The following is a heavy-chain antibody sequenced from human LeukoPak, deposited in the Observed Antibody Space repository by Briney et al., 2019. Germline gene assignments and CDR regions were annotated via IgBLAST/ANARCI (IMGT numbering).Heavy chain of an antibody. D-gene: IGHD2-8*01. Sequence: RGSLRLSCAASGFTFSSYSMNWVRQAPGKGLEWVSSISSSSSYIYYADSVKGLFTISRDNAKNSLYLQMNSLRAEDTAVYYCARASSDLVLDYWGQGALVTVSS. CDR3: ARASSDLVLDY. CDR1: GFTFSSYS. CDR2: ISSSSSYI. V-gene: IGHV3-21*01. J-gene: IGHJ4*02.